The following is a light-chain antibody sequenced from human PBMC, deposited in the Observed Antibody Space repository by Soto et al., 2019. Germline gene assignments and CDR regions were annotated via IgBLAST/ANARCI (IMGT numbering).Light chain of an antibody. CDR1: QSVRRN. Sequence: EIVMTQSPVTLSVSPGERATLSCRASQSVRRNLAWYQQKPGQAPRLVIHDVSRRAPDIPARFSGRGSGTDFTLTISSLEPEDFAVYYCHQRSDWPITFGQGTKLQ. CDR2: DVS. CDR3: HQRSDWPIT. J-gene: IGKJ2*01. V-gene: IGKV3-11*01.